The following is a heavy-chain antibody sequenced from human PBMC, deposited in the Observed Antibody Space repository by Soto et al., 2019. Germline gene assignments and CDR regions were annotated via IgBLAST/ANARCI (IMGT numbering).Heavy chain of an antibody. CDR2: IYHSGST. V-gene: IGHV4-30-2*01. J-gene: IGHJ5*02. CDR1: GGSISSGGYS. CDR3: ARCYYYDSSGFRFDP. D-gene: IGHD3-22*01. Sequence: SETLSLTCAVSGGSISSGGYSFIWMRQPPGKGLEWIGYIYHSGSTYYNPSLKSRVTISVDRSKNQFSLKLSSVTAADTAVYYCARCYYYDSSGFRFDPWGQGTLVTVSS.